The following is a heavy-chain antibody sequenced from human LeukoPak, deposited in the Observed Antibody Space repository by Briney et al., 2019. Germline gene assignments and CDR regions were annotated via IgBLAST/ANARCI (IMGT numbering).Heavy chain of an antibody. Sequence: PGGSLRLSCAAPGFNFDDYAIHWVRQAPGKGLEWVSLISGDGGSTFYADSVRGRFTISRDNAKKSLSLQMNSLRAEDTAVYYCARDRGEDYYGSGNYLRAFDIRGQGTMVTVSS. D-gene: IGHD3-10*01. CDR3: ARDRGEDYYGSGNYLRAFDI. J-gene: IGHJ3*02. CDR1: GFNFDDYA. CDR2: ISGDGGST. V-gene: IGHV3-43*02.